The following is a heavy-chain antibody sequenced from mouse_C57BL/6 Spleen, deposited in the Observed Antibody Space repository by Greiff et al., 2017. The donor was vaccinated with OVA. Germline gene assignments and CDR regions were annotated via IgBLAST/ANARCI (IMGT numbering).Heavy chain of an antibody. CDR1: GYTFTEYT. V-gene: IGHV1-62-2*01. J-gene: IGHJ2*01. CDR2: FYPGSGSI. Sequence: QVQLQQSGAELVKPGASVKLSCKASGYTFTEYTIHWVKQRSGQGLEWIGWFYPGSGSIKYNEKFKDKATLTADKSSSTVYMELSRLTSEDSAVYCCARHEGGRNYDYGGSSFDYWGQGTTLTVSS. D-gene: IGHD2-4*01. CDR3: ARHEGGRNYDYGGSSFDY.